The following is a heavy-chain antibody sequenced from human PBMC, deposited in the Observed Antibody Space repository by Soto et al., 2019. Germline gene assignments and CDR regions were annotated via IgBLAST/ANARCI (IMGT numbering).Heavy chain of an antibody. CDR3: AGQPTAGSFYDLGSYYYYYGMDV. D-gene: IGHD3-16*01. CDR2: IYYSGNT. V-gene: IGHV4-30-4*01. Sequence: SETLSLTCTVSGGSISSGDYYWNWIRQPPGKGLEWIGNIYYSGNTDCNPSLKSRVTISVDTSKNQFSLNLSSVTAADSAVYYCAGQPTAGSFYDLGSYYYYYGMDVWGQGILVTVSS. CDR1: GGSISSGDYY. J-gene: IGHJ6*02.